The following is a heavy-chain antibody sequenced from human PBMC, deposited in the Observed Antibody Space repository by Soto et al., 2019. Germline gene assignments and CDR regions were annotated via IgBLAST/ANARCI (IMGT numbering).Heavy chain of an antibody. D-gene: IGHD3-10*01. V-gene: IGHV3-21*01. CDR1: GFTFSNYT. CDR2: ISRTSNHI. CDR3: AKDRGRGSPVSGGMDV. Sequence: PGGSLRLSCAASGFTFSNYTLNWVRQAPGKGLEWVSIISRTSNHIYYADSVKGRFIVSRDNAENSLYLQMNSLRAEDTAVYYCAKDRGRGSPVSGGMDVWGQGTTVTVSS. J-gene: IGHJ6*02.